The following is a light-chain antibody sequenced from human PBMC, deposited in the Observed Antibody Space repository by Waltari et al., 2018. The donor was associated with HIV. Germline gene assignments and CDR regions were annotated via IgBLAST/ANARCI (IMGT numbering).Light chain of an antibody. J-gene: IGLJ1*01. CDR1: NSDVGGYDY. CDR3: WSYAGSYTSV. CDR2: DVG. V-gene: IGLV2-11*01. Sequence: SVSASPGQSVTISCTGTNSDVGGYDYVSWYQHHPGKAPKLLIYDVGKRPSRVPDRFSASKSGNTASLTISGLQAEDEADYYCWSYAGSYTSVFGTGTQVTVL.